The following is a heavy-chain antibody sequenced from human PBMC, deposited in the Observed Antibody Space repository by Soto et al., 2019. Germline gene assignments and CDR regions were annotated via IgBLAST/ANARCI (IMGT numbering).Heavy chain of an antibody. D-gene: IGHD2-15*01. J-gene: IGHJ6*02. Sequence: QVQLQESGPGLVKPSQTLSLTCTVSGGSISSGDYYWSWIRQPPGKGLEWIGYIYYSGSTYYNPSLKRRVNISVDTSKNQFSLKLSSVTAADTAVYYCARVIAYCSGGSCYWGGMDVWGQGTTVTVSS. CDR3: ARVIAYCSGGSCYWGGMDV. V-gene: IGHV4-30-4*01. CDR1: GGSISSGDYY. CDR2: IYYSGST.